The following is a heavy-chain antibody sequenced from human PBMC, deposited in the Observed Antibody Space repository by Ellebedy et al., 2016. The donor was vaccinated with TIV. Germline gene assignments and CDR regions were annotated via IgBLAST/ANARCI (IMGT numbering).Heavy chain of an antibody. CDR2: INIDGSTT. J-gene: IGHJ4*02. V-gene: IGHV3-74*01. CDR3: ATNRDYKFGF. Sequence: GESLKISCAASGFTFSSYWMHWVRQAPGKGLVWVSRINIDGSTTTYADSMKGRFTISRDNSKNTLYLQMNSLRAEDTAVYYCATNRDYKFGFWGQGTLVTVSS. CDR1: GFTFSSYW. D-gene: IGHD4-11*01.